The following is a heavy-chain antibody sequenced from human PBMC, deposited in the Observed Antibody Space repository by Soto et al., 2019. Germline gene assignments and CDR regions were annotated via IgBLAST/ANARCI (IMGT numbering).Heavy chain of an antibody. CDR3: AKDLRSAHWFDP. CDR1: GFTLTDSA. J-gene: IGHJ5*02. CDR2: IVVGSGIT. D-gene: IGHD2-15*01. Sequence: SVKVSCKASGFTLTDSAVQWVRQARGQRLEWIGWIVVGSGITNYAQKFQERVTITWDLSTSTAYMELSSLRAEDTAVYYCAKDLRSAHWFDPWGQGTLVTVSS. V-gene: IGHV1-58*01.